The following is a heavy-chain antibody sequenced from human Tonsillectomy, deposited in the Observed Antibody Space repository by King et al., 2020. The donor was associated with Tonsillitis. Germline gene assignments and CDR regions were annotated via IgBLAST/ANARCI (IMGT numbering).Heavy chain of an antibody. CDR1: GFTFRDAW. V-gene: IGHV3-15*01. CDR2: IKSKANGETT. CDR3: AKDVPFTRGGAIVY. D-gene: IGHD3-16*02. Sequence: VQLVESGGGLVKPGESLRLSCAASGFTFRDAWMTWVRQAPGKGLEWVGHIKSKANGETTDYAAPVNGRFTISRDDSRNTIYLQMNSLKIEDTAVYFCAKDVPFTRGGAIVYWGQGTVVTVSS. J-gene: IGHJ4*02.